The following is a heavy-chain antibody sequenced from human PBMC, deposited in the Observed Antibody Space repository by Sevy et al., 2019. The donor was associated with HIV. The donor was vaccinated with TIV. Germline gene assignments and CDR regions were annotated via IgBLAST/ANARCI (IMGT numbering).Heavy chain of an antibody. CDR3: ARDPTYYDFWSGYYTGWFDP. D-gene: IGHD3-3*01. CDR2: ISGTGNTK. J-gene: IGHJ5*02. Sequence: GGSLRLSCVASGFTFSNYYMNWIRQAPGKGLEWVSYISGTGNTKYYTDSVKGRFTISRDNAKNSLFLQMDSLRVEDTAVYYCARDPTYYDFWSGYYTGWFDPRGQGTLVTVSS. CDR1: GFTFSNYY. V-gene: IGHV3-11*01.